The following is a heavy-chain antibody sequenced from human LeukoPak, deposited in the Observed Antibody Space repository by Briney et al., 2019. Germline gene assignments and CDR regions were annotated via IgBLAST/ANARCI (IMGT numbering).Heavy chain of an antibody. CDR1: GFTFSSSW. CDR2: LNPDGSAK. J-gene: IGHJ6*03. V-gene: IGHV3-7*03. Sequence: LAGVCLRLSCAASGFTFSSSWMAWVRQAPGKGLQWVTNLNPDGSAKNYVDSVRGRFSISRDNAQNSLYLQINSLRAEDTAVYYCARGQGQETFDWFPRWVYYYYMDVWGKGTTVTVSS. CDR3: ARGQGQETFDWFPRWVYYYYMDV. D-gene: IGHD3-9*01.